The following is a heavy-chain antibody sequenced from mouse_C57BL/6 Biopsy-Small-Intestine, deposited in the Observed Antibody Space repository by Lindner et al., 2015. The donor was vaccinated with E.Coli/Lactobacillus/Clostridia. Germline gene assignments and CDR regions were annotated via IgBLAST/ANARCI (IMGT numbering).Heavy chain of an antibody. CDR3: ASWGNFEK. D-gene: IGHD4-1*01. Sequence: VQLQESGAELVRPGTSVKVSCKASGYAFANYLIEWVKQRPGQGLEWIGVINPGSGGTAYNEKFKGKATLTSDKSSSTAYMQLNSLTSEDSAVYFCASWGNFEKWGQGTTLTVSS. CDR1: GYAFANYL. V-gene: IGHV1-54*01. CDR2: INPGSGGT. J-gene: IGHJ2*01.